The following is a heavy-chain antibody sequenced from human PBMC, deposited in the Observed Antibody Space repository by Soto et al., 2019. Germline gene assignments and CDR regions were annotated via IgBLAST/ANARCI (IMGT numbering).Heavy chain of an antibody. D-gene: IGHD3-10*01. CDR3: ARSSFGYYYMDV. V-gene: IGHV4-4*02. J-gene: IGHJ6*03. CDR2: IYHSGST. Sequence: QVQLQESGPGLVKPSGTLSLTCAVSSGSISSSNWWSWVRQPPGKGLEWIGEIYHSGSTNYNPSLKSRVTISVYKSKNQFSLKLSSVTAADTAVYYCARSSFGYYYMDVWGKGTTVTVSS. CDR1: SGSISSSNW.